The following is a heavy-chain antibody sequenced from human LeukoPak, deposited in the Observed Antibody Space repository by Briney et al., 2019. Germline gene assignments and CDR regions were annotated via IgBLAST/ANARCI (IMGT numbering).Heavy chain of an antibody. Sequence: ASVKVSCKASGYTFTGYYMHWVRQAPGQGLEWMGWINPNSGGTNYAQKFQGRVTMTRDTSISTAYMELSRLRSDDTAVYYCARDLYSSSSGKGQQGYYGMDVWGQGTTVTVSS. CDR1: GYTFTGYY. J-gene: IGHJ6*02. CDR3: ARDLYSSSSGKGQQGYYGMDV. V-gene: IGHV1-2*02. CDR2: INPNSGGT. D-gene: IGHD6-13*01.